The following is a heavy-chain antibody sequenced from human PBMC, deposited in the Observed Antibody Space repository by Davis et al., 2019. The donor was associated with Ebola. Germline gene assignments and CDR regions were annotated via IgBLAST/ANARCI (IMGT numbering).Heavy chain of an antibody. CDR2: LKGDGSVK. CDR1: GFIFSSYW. D-gene: IGHD3-22*01. J-gene: IGHJ4*02. V-gene: IGHV3-7*03. CDR3: ARSAYDSSGVESYYFDY. Sequence: PGGSLRLSCAASGFIFSSYWMTWVRLAPGKGLEWVANLKGDGSVKNYVDSVKGRFIISRDNAKNPLYLQMNSLRAEDTAVYYCARSAYDSSGVESYYFDYWGQGTLVTVSS.